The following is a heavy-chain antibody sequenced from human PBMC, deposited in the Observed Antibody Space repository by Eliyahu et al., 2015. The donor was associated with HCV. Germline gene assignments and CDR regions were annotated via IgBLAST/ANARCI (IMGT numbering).Heavy chain of an antibody. V-gene: IGHV4-59*01. D-gene: IGHD4-11*01. CDR3: ARDKTVTGWFDP. J-gene: IGHJ5*02. Sequence: PGLVKPSETLSLTCTVSGGSISDYYWSWIRQPPGKGLEWIGYSYYSGTTKYNPSLKSRVTISVDTSKNQFSLRLSSVTAADTAVYYCARDKTVTGWFDPWGQGTLVTVSS. CDR1: GGSISDYY. CDR2: SYYSGTT.